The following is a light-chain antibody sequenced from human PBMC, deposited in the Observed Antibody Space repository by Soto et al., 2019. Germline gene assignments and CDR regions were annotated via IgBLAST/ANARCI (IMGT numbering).Light chain of an antibody. CDR2: KST. Sequence: QAVVTQPPSASGTPGQRVTISCSGSSSNIGTNYVYWYQQLPGTAPKLLIYKSTQRPSGVPDRFSGSKSGTSASLAISGLRSEDEADYYCASWDDSLGGRVLFGGGTKLTVL. CDR1: SSNIGTNY. V-gene: IGLV1-47*01. J-gene: IGLJ2*01. CDR3: ASWDDSLGGRVL.